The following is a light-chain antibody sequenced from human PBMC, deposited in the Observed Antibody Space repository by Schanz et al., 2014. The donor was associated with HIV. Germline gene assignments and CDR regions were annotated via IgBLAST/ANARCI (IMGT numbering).Light chain of an antibody. J-gene: IGKJ4*01. Sequence: EIVLTQSPATLSLSPGERATLSCRASQSVSSYLAWYQQKPGQAPRLLIYGASSRATGIPDRFSGSGSGTDFTLTISRLEPEDFAVYYCQQGGSWPLTFGGGTTVEIK. CDR1: QSVSSY. CDR2: GAS. V-gene: IGKV3-11*01. CDR3: QQGGSWPLT.